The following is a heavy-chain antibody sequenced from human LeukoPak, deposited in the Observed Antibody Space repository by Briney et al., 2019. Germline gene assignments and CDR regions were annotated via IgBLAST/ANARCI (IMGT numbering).Heavy chain of an antibody. CDR1: GFTFSSYW. CDR2: INSDGSST. V-gene: IGHV3-74*01. J-gene: IGHJ4*02. CDR3: ARDGYNYYFDY. D-gene: IGHD5-24*01. Sequence: PGGSLRLSCAASGFTFSSYWMHWVRRAPGKGLVWVSRINSDGSSTRYADSVKGRFTISRDNAKNTLYLQMNSLRAEDTAVYYCARDGYNYYFDYWGQGTLVTVSS.